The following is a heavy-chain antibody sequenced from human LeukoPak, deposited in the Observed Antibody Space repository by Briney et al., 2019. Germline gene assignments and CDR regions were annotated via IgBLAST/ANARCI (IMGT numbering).Heavy chain of an antibody. CDR3: AKASFSSNWYLFDS. J-gene: IGHJ4*02. CDR2: IRDTGDSS. Sequence: GGSLRLSCAASGFSFGSYAMTWVRQAPGKGLEWVSTIRDTGDSSVYADSVKGRCTIYRDNSENTLFLEMNSLRAEDTAVYFCAKASFSSNWYLFDSWGQGTLVTVAS. CDR1: GFSFGSYA. V-gene: IGHV3-23*01. D-gene: IGHD6-13*01.